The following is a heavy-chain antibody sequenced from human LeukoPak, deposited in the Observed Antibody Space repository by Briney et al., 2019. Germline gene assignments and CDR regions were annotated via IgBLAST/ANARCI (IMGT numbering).Heavy chain of an antibody. CDR3: AKDHLSIVVVPAAMNVYWFDP. CDR1: GFTFSSYA. CDR2: ISGSGGST. D-gene: IGHD2-2*01. Sequence: LPGGSLRLSCAASGFTFSSYAMSWVRQAPGKGLEWVSAISGSGGSTYYADSVKGRFTISRDNSKNTLYLQMNSLRAEDTAVYYCAKDHLSIVVVPAAMNVYWFDPWGQGTLVTVSS. J-gene: IGHJ5*02. V-gene: IGHV3-23*01.